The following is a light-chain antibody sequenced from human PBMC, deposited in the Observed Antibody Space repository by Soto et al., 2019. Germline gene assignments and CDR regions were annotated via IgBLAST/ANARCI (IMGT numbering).Light chain of an antibody. CDR1: QSISSW. J-gene: IGKJ1*01. Sequence: DIPMTQSPSTLSASVGDRVTITCRASQSISSWLAWYQQKPGKAPKLLIYDDCSMESGVPSRFSGSGSGTEFTLTISSLQPDDFATYYCQQYNSYSWTFGQGTKVEIK. CDR2: DDC. V-gene: IGKV1-5*01. CDR3: QQYNSYSWT.